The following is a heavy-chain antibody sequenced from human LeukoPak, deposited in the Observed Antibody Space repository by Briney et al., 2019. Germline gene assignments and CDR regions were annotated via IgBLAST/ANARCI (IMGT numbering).Heavy chain of an antibody. J-gene: IGHJ4*02. V-gene: IGHV4-39*07. CDR1: GGSISSSSYY. CDR3: ARDRPRTVTIDY. Sequence: PSETLSLTCTVSGGSISSSSYYWGWIRQPPGKGLEWIGSIYYSGSTYYNPSLKSRVTISVDTSKNQFSLKLSSVTAADTAVYYCARDRPRTVTIDYWGQGTLVTVSS. CDR2: IYYSGST. D-gene: IGHD4-17*01.